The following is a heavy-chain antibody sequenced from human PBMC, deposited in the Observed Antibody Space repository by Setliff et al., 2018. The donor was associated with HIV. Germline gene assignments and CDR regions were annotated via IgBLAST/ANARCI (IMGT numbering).Heavy chain of an antibody. J-gene: IGHJ3*02. CDR3: ATIPAYYYGSGSYPGAFDI. Sequence: PSETLSLTCVISGGSMGSHYWSWIRQSPGKGLEWIGNIHYTGISDINPSLKSRITISVDTSKNQFSLKLNSVTAADTAVYYCATIPAYYYGSGSYPGAFDIWGQGTMVTVSS. CDR2: IHYTGIS. D-gene: IGHD3-10*01. CDR1: GGSMGSHY. V-gene: IGHV4-59*08.